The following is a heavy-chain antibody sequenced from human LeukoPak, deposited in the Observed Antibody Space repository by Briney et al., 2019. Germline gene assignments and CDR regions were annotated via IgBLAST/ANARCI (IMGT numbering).Heavy chain of an antibody. CDR3: AKDLFRYFDWLWGIDN. CDR1: GLTFSSYG. D-gene: IGHD3-9*01. V-gene: IGHV3-30*18. CDR2: ISYDGGNK. J-gene: IGHJ4*02. Sequence: GRSLRLSCAASGLTFSSYGMHWVRQAPGKGLEGVAVISYDGGNKYYADSVKGRFTISRDNSKNTLYLQMNSLRAEDTAVYYCAKDLFRYFDWLWGIDNWGQGTLVTVSS.